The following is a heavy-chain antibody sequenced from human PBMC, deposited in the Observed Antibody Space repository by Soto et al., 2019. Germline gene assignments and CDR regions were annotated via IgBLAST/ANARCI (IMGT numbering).Heavy chain of an antibody. CDR3: AKDAYGELVTNFDY. Sequence: PSETLSLTCAVSGGSISSGDYYWSWIRQPPGKGLEWIGYIYYSGSTYYNPSLKSRVTISVDTSKNQFSLNLNSVTAADTAVYYCAKDAYGELVTNFDYWGQGTLVTVSS. D-gene: IGHD1-26*01. CDR1: GGSISSGDYY. CDR2: IYYSGST. V-gene: IGHV4-30-4*01. J-gene: IGHJ4*02.